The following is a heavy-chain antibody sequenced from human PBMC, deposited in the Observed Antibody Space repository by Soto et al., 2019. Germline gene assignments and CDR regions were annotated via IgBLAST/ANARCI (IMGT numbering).Heavy chain of an antibody. V-gene: IGHV5-51*01. CDR1: GYSFTSYW. CDR3: AKTAAGGKNYFGMDA. J-gene: IGHJ6*02. D-gene: IGHD6-13*01. Sequence: GESLKISCKGSGYSFTSYWIGWARQMPGKGLEWMGIIYPGDSDTRYSPSFQGQVTISADKSISTAYLQWSSLKASDTAMYYCAKTAAGGKNYFGMDAWGQGTTVTV. CDR2: IYPGDSDT.